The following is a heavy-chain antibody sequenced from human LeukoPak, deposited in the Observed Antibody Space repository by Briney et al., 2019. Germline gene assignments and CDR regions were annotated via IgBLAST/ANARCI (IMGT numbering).Heavy chain of an antibody. CDR3: ARVTYYYDSSGYDAFDI. Sequence: GGSLRLSCAASGFTVSSNYMSWVRQAPGKGLEWVSVIYSGGSTYYADSVKGRFTISRDNSKNTLYLQMNSLRAEDTAVYYCARVTYYYDSSGYDAFDIWGQETMVTVSS. V-gene: IGHV3-66*02. CDR2: IYSGGST. D-gene: IGHD3-22*01. CDR1: GFTVSSNY. J-gene: IGHJ3*02.